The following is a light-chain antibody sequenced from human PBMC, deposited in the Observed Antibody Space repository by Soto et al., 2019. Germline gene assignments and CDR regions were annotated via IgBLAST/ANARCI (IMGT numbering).Light chain of an antibody. CDR1: QSVSSN. Sequence: EIVMTQSPATLSVSPGERATLSCRASQSVSSNLAWYQQKPGQAPRLLIYGASTRATGIPARFSGSGSGTEFTLTISSLQSEDXXXYYCQQYNNWPPITFGQGTRLEIK. CDR3: QQYNNWPPIT. V-gene: IGKV3-15*01. CDR2: GAS. J-gene: IGKJ5*01.